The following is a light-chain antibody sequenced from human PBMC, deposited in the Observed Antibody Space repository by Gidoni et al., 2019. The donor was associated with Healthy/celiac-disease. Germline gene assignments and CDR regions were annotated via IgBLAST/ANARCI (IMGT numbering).Light chain of an antibody. CDR1: QSVSSN. CDR3: QQYNNWPPYT. CDR2: GAS. V-gene: IGKV3-15*01. J-gene: IGKJ2*01. Sequence: IVMTQSPATQAVSPGERATLSCRASQSVSSNLAWYQQKPGQAPRLLIYGASTRATGIPARFSGSGSGTEFTLTISSLQSEDFAVYYCQQYNNWPPYTFGQXTKLEIK.